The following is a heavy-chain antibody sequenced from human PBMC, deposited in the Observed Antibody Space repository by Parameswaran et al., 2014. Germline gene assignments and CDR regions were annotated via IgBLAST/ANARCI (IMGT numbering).Heavy chain of an antibody. Sequence: WIRQPPGKALEWLALIYWNDDKRYSPSLKSRLTITKDTSKNQVVLTMTNMDPVDTATYYCAHRGGYNRLDYWGQGTLVTSPQ. D-gene: IGHD5-24*01. CDR3: AHRGGYNRLDY. J-gene: IGHJ4*02. CDR2: IYWNDDK. V-gene: IGHV2-5*01.